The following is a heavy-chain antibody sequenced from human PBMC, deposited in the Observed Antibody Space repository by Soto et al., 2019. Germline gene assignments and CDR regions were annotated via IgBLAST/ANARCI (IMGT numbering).Heavy chain of an antibody. CDR3: ASYCSSLSCPPRLPKSWDI. J-gene: IGHJ3*02. CDR2: ISYSGTT. Sequence: SETLSLTCTVSGDSISTTNYYWGWIRQPPGKGLEWIGSISYSGTTYYNPSLRSRVTISVDTSKNQFSLRLTSVTAADTAVYFCASYCSSLSCPPRLPKSWDIWGQGTMVTVSS. V-gene: IGHV4-39*01. D-gene: IGHD2-2*01. CDR1: GDSISTTNYY.